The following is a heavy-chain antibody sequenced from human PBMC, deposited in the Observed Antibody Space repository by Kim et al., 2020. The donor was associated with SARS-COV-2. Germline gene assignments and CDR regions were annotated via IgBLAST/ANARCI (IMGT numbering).Heavy chain of an antibody. CDR2: IYPGDSDT. CDR1: GYSFTSYW. Sequence: GESLKISCKGSGYSFTSYWIGWVRQMPGKGLEWMGIIYPGDSDTRYSPSFQGQVTISADKSISTAYLQWSSLKASDTAMYYCARQPKGGPGSPAVYYYGMDVWGQGTTVTVSS. D-gene: IGHD1-26*01. J-gene: IGHJ6*02. CDR3: ARQPKGGPGSPAVYYYGMDV. V-gene: IGHV5-51*01.